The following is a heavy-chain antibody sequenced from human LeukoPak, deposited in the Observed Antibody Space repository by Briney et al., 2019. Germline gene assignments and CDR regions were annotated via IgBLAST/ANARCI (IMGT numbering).Heavy chain of an antibody. Sequence: GASVKVSCKASGYTLTSYDINWVRQATGQGLEWMGWMNPNSGNTGYAQKFQGRVTMTRDTSTSTVYMELSSLRSEDTAVYYCARGGSGYSYGFYYFDYWGQGTLVTVSS. CDR2: MNPNSGNT. V-gene: IGHV1-8*01. D-gene: IGHD5-18*01. J-gene: IGHJ4*02. CDR3: ARGGSGYSYGFYYFDY. CDR1: GYTLTSYD.